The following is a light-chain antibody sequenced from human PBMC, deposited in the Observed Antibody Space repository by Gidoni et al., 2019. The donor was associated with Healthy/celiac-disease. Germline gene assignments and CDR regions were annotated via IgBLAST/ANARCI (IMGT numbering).Light chain of an antibody. V-gene: IGKV1-8*01. CDR3: QQYYSYPPT. Sequence: AMRTTQSPSSFSASTGDRVTITCRASQGISSYLAWYQQKPGKAPKLLIYAASTLQSGVPSRFSGSGSGTDFTLTISCLQSEDFATYYCQQYYSYPPTFGPGTKVDIK. CDR2: AAS. CDR1: QGISSY. J-gene: IGKJ3*01.